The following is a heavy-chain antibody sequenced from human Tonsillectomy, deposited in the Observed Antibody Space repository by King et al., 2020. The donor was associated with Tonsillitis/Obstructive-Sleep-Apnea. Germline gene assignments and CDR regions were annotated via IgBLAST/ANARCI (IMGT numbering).Heavy chain of an antibody. Sequence: VQLVESGGGLVKPGGSLRLSCAASGFTFSDYYMTWIRQAPGRGLEWVSYISNSSSYTNYADSVKGRFTISRDNAKNSLYLQMNSLRAEDTAVYYCARMYPPDPYYYMDVWGKGTTVTVSS. J-gene: IGHJ6*03. CDR1: GFTFSDYY. V-gene: IGHV3-11*05. CDR2: ISNSSSYT. D-gene: IGHD2-8*01. CDR3: ARMYPPDPYYYMDV.